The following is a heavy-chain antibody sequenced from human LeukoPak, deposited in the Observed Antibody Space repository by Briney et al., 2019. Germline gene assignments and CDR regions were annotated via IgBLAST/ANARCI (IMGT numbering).Heavy chain of an antibody. CDR3: ARDVSSTPDY. CDR1: GYTLTELS. CDR2: IIPIFGTA. D-gene: IGHD6-13*01. V-gene: IGHV1-24*01. J-gene: IGHJ4*02. Sequence: GASVKVSCKVSGYTLTELSMHWVRQAPGKGLEWMGGIIPIFGTANYAQKFQGRVTMTRDTSTSTVYMELSSLRSEDTAVYYCARDVSSTPDYWGQGTLVTVSS.